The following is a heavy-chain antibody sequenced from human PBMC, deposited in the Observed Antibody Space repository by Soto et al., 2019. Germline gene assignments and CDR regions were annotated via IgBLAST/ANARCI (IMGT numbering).Heavy chain of an antibody. CDR2: ISGSGNSS. Sequence: EVQLLESGGGLVQPGGSLKLSCAASGFSFSNFAVTWVRQAPGKGLEWVSTISGSGNSSYYAYSVKGRFTVSRDTSKDALYLQMNSMSDEATAVYYCAKEFLAAVTDTKGVYYYYDGMDVWGHGTTVTVSS. D-gene: IGHD6-19*01. J-gene: IGHJ6*02. CDR1: GFSFSNFA. V-gene: IGHV3-23*01. CDR3: AKEFLAAVTDTKGVYYYYDGMDV.